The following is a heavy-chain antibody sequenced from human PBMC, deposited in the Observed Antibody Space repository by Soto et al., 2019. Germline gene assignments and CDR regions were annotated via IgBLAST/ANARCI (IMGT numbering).Heavy chain of an antibody. V-gene: IGHV4-4*07. CDR2: VYSSGGT. Sequence: SETLSLTCTVSGGSMASYYWTWIRQPAGKGLEWIGRVYSSGGTHYNPSLKSRVTISLDTSKNQFSLRLLSVTDADTAVYFCARGQRFSDWFDPWGQGTLVTVSS. CDR3: ARGQRFSDWFDP. CDR1: GGSMASYY. J-gene: IGHJ5*02. D-gene: IGHD3-3*01.